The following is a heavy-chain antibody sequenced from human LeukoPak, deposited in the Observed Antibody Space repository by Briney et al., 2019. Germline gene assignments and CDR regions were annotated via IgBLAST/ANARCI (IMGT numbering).Heavy chain of an antibody. Sequence: GGSLRLSCAASGFTFSSYAMSWVRQAPGKGLEWVSAISGSGGSTYYADSVKGRFTISRDNSKNTLYLQMNSLRAEDTAVYYCAKAGEGYCSGGSCYYSDYWGQGTLVTVSS. D-gene: IGHD2-15*01. CDR1: GFTFSSYA. CDR3: AKAGEGYCSGGSCYYSDY. J-gene: IGHJ4*02. V-gene: IGHV3-23*01. CDR2: ISGSGGST.